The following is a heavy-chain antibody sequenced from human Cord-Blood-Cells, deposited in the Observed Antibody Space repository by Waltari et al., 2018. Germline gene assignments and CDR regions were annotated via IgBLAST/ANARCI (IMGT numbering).Heavy chain of an antibody. J-gene: IGHJ5*02. CDR3: ARHTRGGSPNWFDP. V-gene: IGHV4-39*01. Sequence: QLQLQESGPGLVKPSETLSLTCTVSGGSISSSSYYWGWIRQPPGKGLEWIGSIYYSGSTYHNPSLKRRVTISVDTSKNQFSLKLSSVTAADTAVYYCARHTRGGSPNWFDPWGQGTLVTVSS. CDR1: GGSISSSSYY. CDR2: IYYSGST. D-gene: IGHD2-2*01.